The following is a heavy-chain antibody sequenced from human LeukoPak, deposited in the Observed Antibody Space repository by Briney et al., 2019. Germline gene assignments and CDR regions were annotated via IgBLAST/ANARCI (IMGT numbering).Heavy chain of an antibody. Sequence: PGGSLRLSCAVSGFSFSSYAMSWVRQAPGKGLEWVSSISGSGGTTYYADSVKGRFTISRDNSKNTLYLQMNSLRAEDTAVYNCAKDGRRGYSYGTPAFDYWGQGTLVTVSS. D-gene: IGHD5-18*01. CDR2: ISGSGGTT. V-gene: IGHV3-23*01. CDR1: GFSFSSYA. CDR3: AKDGRRGYSYGTPAFDY. J-gene: IGHJ4*02.